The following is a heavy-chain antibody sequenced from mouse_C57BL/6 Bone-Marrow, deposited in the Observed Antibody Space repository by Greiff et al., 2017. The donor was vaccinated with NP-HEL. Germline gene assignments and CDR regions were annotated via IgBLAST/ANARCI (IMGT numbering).Heavy chain of an antibody. D-gene: IGHD1-1*01. Sequence: VQLQQSGPELVKPGASVKISCKASGYAFSSSWMNWVKQRPGKGLEWIGRIYPGDGDTNYNGKFKGKATLTADKSSSTAYMQLSSLTSEDSAVYFCARRHYGSSYKGFDYWGQGTTLTVSS. CDR1: GYAFSSSW. J-gene: IGHJ2*01. V-gene: IGHV1-82*01. CDR2: IYPGDGDT. CDR3: ARRHYGSSYKGFDY.